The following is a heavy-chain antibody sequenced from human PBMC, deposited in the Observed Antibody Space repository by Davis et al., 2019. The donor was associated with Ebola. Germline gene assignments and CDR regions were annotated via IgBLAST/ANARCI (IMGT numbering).Heavy chain of an antibody. Sequence: MPSETLSLTFAVSGGSISSSNWWSWVRQPPGQGLEWIVEVYHSGSTHYNPSLKSRVTISVDKSKNEFSLNLSSVTAADTAVYYCAREGYCSGGSCPGHYYYYMDVWGKGTTVTVSS. CDR2: VYHSGST. CDR1: GGSISSSNW. D-gene: IGHD2-15*01. CDR3: AREGYCSGGSCPGHYYYYMDV. J-gene: IGHJ6*03. V-gene: IGHV4-4*02.